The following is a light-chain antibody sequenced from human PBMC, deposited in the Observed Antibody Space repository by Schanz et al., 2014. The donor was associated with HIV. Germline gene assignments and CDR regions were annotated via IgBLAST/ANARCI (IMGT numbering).Light chain of an antibody. Sequence: EIVLTQSPVILSLSPGERATLSCRASQTVSSNSLGWYQQKRGQVPRLLIYRASRRANGIPDRFSGSGSGTDFTLTISRLEPEDFAVYYCQHYGSSFGPGTKVDIK. V-gene: IGKV3-20*01. CDR1: QTVSSNS. J-gene: IGKJ3*01. CDR2: RAS. CDR3: QHYGSS.